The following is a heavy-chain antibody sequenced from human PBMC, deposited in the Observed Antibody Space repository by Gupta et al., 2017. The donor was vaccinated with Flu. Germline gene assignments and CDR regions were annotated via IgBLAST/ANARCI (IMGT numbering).Heavy chain of an antibody. V-gene: IGHV5-51*03. CDR2: IYPGDSDT. CDR3: ARLDGGAVAGTPYYYYGMDI. Sequence: EVRLVQPGAEVRKPGESLKISCKGSGYSFNTYWIGWVRQMPGKGLEWMGIIYPGDSDTRYSQSLQGQVTMSADKSINTDYLQGSSLKASDNASYYWARLDGGAVAGTPYYYYGMDIWGQGTTVTVSS. CDR1: GYSFNTYW. D-gene: IGHD6-19*01. J-gene: IGHJ6*02.